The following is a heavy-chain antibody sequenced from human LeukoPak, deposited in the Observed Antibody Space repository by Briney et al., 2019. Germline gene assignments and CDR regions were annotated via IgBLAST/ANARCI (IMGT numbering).Heavy chain of an antibody. CDR3: ARHPQSFDWPS. V-gene: IGHV1-46*01. J-gene: IGHJ4*02. CDR2: INPSGGST. Sequence: ASVKVSCKASGYTFTSYYMPWVRQAPGQGLEWMGIINPSGGSTSYAQKFQGRVTMTRDTSKNQFSLKLSSVTAADTAVYYCARHPQSFDWPSWGQGTLVTVSS. CDR1: GYTFTSYY. D-gene: IGHD3-9*01.